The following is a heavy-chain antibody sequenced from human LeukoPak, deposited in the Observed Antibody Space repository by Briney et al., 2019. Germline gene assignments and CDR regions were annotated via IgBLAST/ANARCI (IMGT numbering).Heavy chain of an antibody. CDR1: SGSISTSNYY. Sequence: TSETLSLTCTVSSGSISTSNYYWGWVRQPPGKALEWIGNIFYSGSTYYSPSLKSRVTISLDTSRNQFSLKLSSVTAADTAVYYCARGYGDGVAFDTWGQGTMVTVSS. V-gene: IGHV4-39*07. J-gene: IGHJ3*02. D-gene: IGHD2-8*01. CDR2: IFYSGST. CDR3: ARGYGDGVAFDT.